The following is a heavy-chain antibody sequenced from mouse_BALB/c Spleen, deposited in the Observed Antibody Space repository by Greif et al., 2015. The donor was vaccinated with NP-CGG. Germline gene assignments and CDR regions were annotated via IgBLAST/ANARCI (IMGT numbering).Heavy chain of an antibody. J-gene: IGHJ4*01. Sequence: VQLQQSGPELVKPGASVKISCKASGHTFTDYYINWVKQKPGQGLEWIGWIYPGSGNTKYNEKFKGKATLTVDTSSSTAYMQLSSLTSEDTAVYFCARRTGTEAMDYWGQGTSVTVSS. CDR1: GHTFTDYY. CDR2: IYPGSGNT. V-gene: IGHV1-84*02. D-gene: IGHD4-1*01. CDR3: ARRTGTEAMDY.